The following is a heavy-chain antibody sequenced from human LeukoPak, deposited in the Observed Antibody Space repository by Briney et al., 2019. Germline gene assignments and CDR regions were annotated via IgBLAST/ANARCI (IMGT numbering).Heavy chain of an antibody. D-gene: IGHD3-10*01. CDR3: ARRMRITMVRGVIPHDY. Sequence: PGGSLRLSCAASGFTFSSYWLHWVRQAPGKGLVWVSRINSDGSSTSYADSVKGRFTISRDNAKNTLYLQMNSLRAEDTAVYYCARRMRITMVRGVIPHDYWGQGTLVTVSS. CDR2: INSDGSST. V-gene: IGHV3-74*01. CDR1: GFTFSSYW. J-gene: IGHJ4*02.